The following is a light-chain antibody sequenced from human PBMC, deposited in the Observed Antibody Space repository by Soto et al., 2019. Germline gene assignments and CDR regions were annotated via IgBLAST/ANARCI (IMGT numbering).Light chain of an antibody. CDR1: PSVTNF. CDR2: GAF. V-gene: IGKV3-11*01. Sequence: EIVLTQSPATLSLSPGERATLSCGASPSVTNFLAWYQQKPGQAPRLLIYGAFNRATGIPARFSGSGSGTDFTLTISSLEPEDSAIYYCQQRNIWPPVTFGQGTRLEIK. CDR3: QQRNIWPPVT. J-gene: IGKJ5*01.